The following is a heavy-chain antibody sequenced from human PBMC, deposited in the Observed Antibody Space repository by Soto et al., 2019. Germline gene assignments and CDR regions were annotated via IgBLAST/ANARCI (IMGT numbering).Heavy chain of an antibody. Sequence: GASVKVSCKASGYTFKRNGSRWVRQAPGQGLEWMGWVSGYNGDTKYAQKVQGRVTMTIDTSTYTAYMKLRSLTSDDTAKYYCAKNGQPPYYYYGMDVWGQGTTVTVSS. CDR3: AKNGQPPYYYYGMDV. J-gene: IGHJ6*02. CDR1: GYTFKRNG. D-gene: IGHD2-8*01. V-gene: IGHV1-18*01. CDR2: VSGYNGDT.